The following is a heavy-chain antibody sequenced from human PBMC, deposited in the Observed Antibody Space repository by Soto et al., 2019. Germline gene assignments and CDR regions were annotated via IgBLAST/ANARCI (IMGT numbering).Heavy chain of an antibody. CDR2: IKQDGSEK. CDR3: ARAPHSSGWYRNYYYYGMDV. J-gene: IGHJ6*02. D-gene: IGHD6-19*01. V-gene: IGHV3-7*01. Sequence: PGGSLRLSCAASGFTFSSYWMSWVRQAPGKGLEWVANIKQDGSEKYYVDSVKGRFTISRDNAKNSLYLQMNSLRAEDTAVYYCARAPHSSGWYRNYYYYGMDVWGQGTTVTVS. CDR1: GFTFSSYW.